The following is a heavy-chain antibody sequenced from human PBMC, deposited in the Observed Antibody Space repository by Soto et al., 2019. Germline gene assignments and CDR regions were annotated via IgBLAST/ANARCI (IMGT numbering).Heavy chain of an antibody. CDR3: ANSEYSRYKNIDV. Sequence: PGGSLRLSCAASGFTFRGYGMHWVRQAPGRGLEWVALISYDGSIKYYADSVRGRFTISRDNSKNTLYLQMNSLRAEDTAVYYCANSEYSRYKNIDVWGQGTTATVSS. D-gene: IGHD5-18*01. V-gene: IGHV3-30*18. CDR2: ISYDGSIK. J-gene: IGHJ6*02. CDR1: GFTFRGYG.